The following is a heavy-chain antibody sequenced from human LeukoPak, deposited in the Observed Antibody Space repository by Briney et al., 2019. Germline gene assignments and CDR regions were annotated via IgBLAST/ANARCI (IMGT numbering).Heavy chain of an antibody. Sequence: PSETLSLTCAVYGGSFSGYYWSWIRQPPGKGLEWIGEINHSGSTNYNPSLKSRVTISVDTSKNQFSLKLSSVTAADTAVYYCARRRIMITFGGVIDPYYFDYWGQGTLVTVSS. D-gene: IGHD3-16*02. V-gene: IGHV4-34*01. CDR1: GGSFSGYY. J-gene: IGHJ4*02. CDR2: INHSGST. CDR3: ARRRIMITFGGVIDPYYFDY.